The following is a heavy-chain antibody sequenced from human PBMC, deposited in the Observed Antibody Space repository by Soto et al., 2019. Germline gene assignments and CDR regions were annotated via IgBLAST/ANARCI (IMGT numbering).Heavy chain of an antibody. Sequence: QLQLQESGPGLVKPSETLSLTCTVSGGSISSSSYYWGWIRQPPGKGLEWIGSIYYSGSTYYNPSLKSRVTISVDTSKNQFSLKLSSVTAADTAVYYCAALINGYSSGWSLHYWGQGTLVTVSS. CDR1: GGSISSSSYY. CDR3: AALINGYSSGWSLHY. D-gene: IGHD6-19*01. CDR2: IYYSGST. J-gene: IGHJ4*02. V-gene: IGHV4-39*01.